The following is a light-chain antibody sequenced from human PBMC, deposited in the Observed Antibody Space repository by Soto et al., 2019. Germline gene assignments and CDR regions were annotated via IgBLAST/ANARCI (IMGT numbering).Light chain of an antibody. CDR3: QQYNFYSRT. CDR1: QSISSW. CDR2: KAS. J-gene: IGKJ1*01. V-gene: IGKV1-5*03. Sequence: DIQMTQSPSSLSASVGETVTITCRASQSISSWLDWYQQKPGKAPKLLIYKASTLQSGVPSRFSGTGSGTEFSLTISSLQPEDFATYYCQQYNFYSRTFGQGTKVEVK.